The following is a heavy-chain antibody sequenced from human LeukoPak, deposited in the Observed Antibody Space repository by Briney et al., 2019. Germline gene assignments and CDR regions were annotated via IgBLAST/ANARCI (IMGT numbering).Heavy chain of an antibody. J-gene: IGHJ4*02. CDR3: AKSSYYDASGYYREYYFDY. CDR1: RFTFSSYG. Sequence: GGSLRLSCAASRFTFSSYGMSWVRQAPGKGLEWVSSISGSGDSTYYADSVKGRFTISRDNSKNTLYLQMNSLRDEDTAVYYCAKSSYYDASGYYREYYFDYWGQGTLVTVSS. V-gene: IGHV3-23*01. D-gene: IGHD3-22*01. CDR2: ISGSGDST.